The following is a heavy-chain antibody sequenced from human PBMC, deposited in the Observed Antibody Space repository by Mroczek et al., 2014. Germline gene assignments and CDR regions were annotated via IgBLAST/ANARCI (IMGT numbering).Heavy chain of an antibody. Sequence: QVQLQQWGAGLLKPSETLSLTCAVYGGSFSGYYWSWIRQPPGKGLEWIGEINHSGSTNYNPSLKSRVTISVDTSKNQFSLKLSSVTAADTAVYYCARGATELVTTVLGNYYYGMDVVGPRDHGHRLL. CDR1: GGSFSGYY. CDR2: INHSGST. V-gene: IGHV4-34*01. D-gene: IGHD4-17*01. J-gene: IGHJ6*02. CDR3: ARGATELVTTVLGNYYYGMDV.